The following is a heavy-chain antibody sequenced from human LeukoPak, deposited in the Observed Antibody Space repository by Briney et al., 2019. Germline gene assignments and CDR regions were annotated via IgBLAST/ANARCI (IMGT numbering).Heavy chain of an antibody. D-gene: IGHD1-26*01. CDR3: ARGRGPLGY. V-gene: IGHV4-34*01. CDR1: GGSFIGYY. J-gene: IGHJ4*02. CDR2: INHSGST. Sequence: SETLPQTLAVCGGSFIGYYWSWIRQPPGKGLEWIGEINHSGSTNYNPSLKSRVTISVDTSKNQFSLKLSSVTAADAAVYYCARGRGPLGYWGQGTLVTVSS.